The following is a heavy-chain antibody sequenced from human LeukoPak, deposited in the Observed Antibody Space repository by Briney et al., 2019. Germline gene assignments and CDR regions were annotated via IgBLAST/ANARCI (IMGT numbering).Heavy chain of an antibody. CDR3: ARGRGDPHEYDY. Sequence: PGGSLRLSCAVSGFTVSGNSMSWVRQAPGKGLEWVSVIYGEGPIYYADSVKGRFIISRDNSKNMLYLQMNSLRAEDTAVYYCARGRGDPHEYDYWGQGTLVSVSS. V-gene: IGHV3-66*01. D-gene: IGHD3-10*01. CDR1: GFTVSGNS. J-gene: IGHJ4*02. CDR2: IYGEGPI.